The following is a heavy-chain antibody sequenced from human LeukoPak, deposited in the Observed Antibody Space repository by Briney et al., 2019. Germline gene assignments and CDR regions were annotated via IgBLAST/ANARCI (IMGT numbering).Heavy chain of an antibody. D-gene: IGHD5-12*01. CDR1: GFTFSSYG. CDR3: AKDLGGGYGIFDY. J-gene: IGHJ4*02. CDR2: VWYDGSNK. Sequence: GRSLSLSCAASGFTFSSYGMHWARQAPGKGLEWVAVVWYDGSNKYYADSVKGRFTIPRDNSKNTLYLQMNSLRAEDTAVYYCAKDLGGGYGIFDYWGQGTLVTVSS. V-gene: IGHV3-33*06.